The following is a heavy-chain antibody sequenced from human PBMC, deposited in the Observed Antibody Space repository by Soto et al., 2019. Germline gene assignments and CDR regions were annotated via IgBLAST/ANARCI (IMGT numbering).Heavy chain of an antibody. CDR2: ISSSSSYI. Sequence: GGSLRLSCAASGFTFSSYSMNWVRQAPGKGLEWVSSISSSSSYIYYADSVKGRFTISRDNAKNSLYLQMNSLRAEDTAVYYCARAGTYYYGSGRLGYWGQGTLVTVSS. V-gene: IGHV3-21*01. CDR3: ARAGTYYYGSGRLGY. CDR1: GFTFSSYS. J-gene: IGHJ4*02. D-gene: IGHD3-10*01.